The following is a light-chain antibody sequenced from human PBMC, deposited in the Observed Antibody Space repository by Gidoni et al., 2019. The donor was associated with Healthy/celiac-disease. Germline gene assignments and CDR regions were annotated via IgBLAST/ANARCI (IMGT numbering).Light chain of an antibody. CDR3: QQYGSSLWT. V-gene: IGKV3-20*01. CDR1: QSVSSSY. J-gene: IGKJ1*01. Sequence: EIVLTQSPGTLSLSPGERATLSCRAMQSVSSSYLAWYQQKPGQAPRLLIDGASSRATGIPDRFSGSGSGTDFTLTISRLEPEDFAVYYCQQYGSSLWTFGQGTKVEIK. CDR2: GAS.